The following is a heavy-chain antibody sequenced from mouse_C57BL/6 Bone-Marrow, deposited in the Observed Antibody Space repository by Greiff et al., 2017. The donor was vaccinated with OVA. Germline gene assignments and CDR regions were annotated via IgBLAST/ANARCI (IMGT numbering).Heavy chain of an antibody. CDR2: IDPETGGT. CDR3: TRPSYYGSSYGLN. V-gene: IGHV1-15*01. Sequence: QVQLQQSGAELVRPGASVTLSCKASGYTFTDYEMHWVKQTPVHGLEWIGAIDPETGGTAYNQKFKGKAILTADKSSSTAYMELRSLTSEDSSVYYCTRPSYYGSSYGLNWGQGTTLTVSS. CDR1: GYTFTDYE. D-gene: IGHD1-1*01. J-gene: IGHJ2*01.